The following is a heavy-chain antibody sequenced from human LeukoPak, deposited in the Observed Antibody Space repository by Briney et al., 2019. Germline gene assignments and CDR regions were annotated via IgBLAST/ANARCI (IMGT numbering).Heavy chain of an antibody. CDR1: GGSISSYY. D-gene: IGHD2-2*01. J-gene: IGHJ6*03. CDR2: IYTSGST. Sequence: SETLSLTCTVSGGSISSYYWSWIRQPAGKGLEWIGRIYTSGSTNYNPSLKGRVTMSVDTSKNQFFLKLSSVTAADTAVYYCARVGIVVVPAAPRYYYYYMDVWGKGTTVTVSS. CDR3: ARVGIVVVPAAPRYYYYYMDV. V-gene: IGHV4-4*07.